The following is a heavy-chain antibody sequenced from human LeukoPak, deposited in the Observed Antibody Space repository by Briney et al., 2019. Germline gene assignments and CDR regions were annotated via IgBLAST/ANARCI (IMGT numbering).Heavy chain of an antibody. CDR3: VNLGHCTTSNCQP. D-gene: IGHD2/OR15-2a*01. Sequence: PGGSLRLSCAASGLTFSNYYMHWVRQAPGKGPVWVSRISSDGSSTSYADSVKGRFTISRDNAKNTLYLQMSSLRAEDTAVYYCVNLGHCTTSNCQPWGQGTLVTVSS. J-gene: IGHJ4*02. CDR1: GLTFSNYY. CDR2: ISSDGSST. V-gene: IGHV3-74*01.